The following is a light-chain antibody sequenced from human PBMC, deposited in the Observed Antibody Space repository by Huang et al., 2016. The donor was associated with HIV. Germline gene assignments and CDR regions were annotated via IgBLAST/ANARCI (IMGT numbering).Light chain of an antibody. V-gene: IGKV1-39*01. CDR3: QQSFSTLPYT. CDR1: QSISNY. J-gene: IGKJ2*01. Sequence: DIQMTQSPSSLSASVGDRVTITCRASQSISNYLNWYQQKPGKAPKPLIYAASSLQSGVPSRFSGSRSGTDFTLTISTLQPEDFATYYCQQSFSTLPYTFGQGTKLEIK. CDR2: AAS.